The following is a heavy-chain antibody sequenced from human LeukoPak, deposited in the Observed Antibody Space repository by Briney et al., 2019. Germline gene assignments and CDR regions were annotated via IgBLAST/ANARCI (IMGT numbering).Heavy chain of an antibody. CDR1: GFTFSSYG. CDR3: AKSNCSGGSCYLNWFDP. J-gene: IGHJ5*02. D-gene: IGHD2-15*01. Sequence: GGSLRLSCAASGFTFSSYGMHWVRQAPGKGLEWVAFIRYDGSNKYYADSVKGRFTISRDNSKNTLYLQMNSLRAEDTAMYYCAKSNCSGGSCYLNWFDPWGQGTLVTVSS. CDR2: IRYDGSNK. V-gene: IGHV3-30*02.